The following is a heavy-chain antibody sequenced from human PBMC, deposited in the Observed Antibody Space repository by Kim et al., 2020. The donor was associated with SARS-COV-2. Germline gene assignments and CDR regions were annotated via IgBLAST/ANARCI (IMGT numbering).Heavy chain of an antibody. J-gene: IGHJ4*02. CDR2: ISSSSSYI. D-gene: IGHD6-13*01. CDR1: GFTFSSYS. Sequence: GGSLRLSCAASGFTFSSYSMNWVRQAPGKGLEWVSSISSSSSYIYYADSVKGRFTISRDNAKNSLYLQMNSLRAEDTAVYYCARDGGVEAAEFDYWGQGTLVTVSS. CDR3: ARDGGVEAAEFDY. V-gene: IGHV3-21*01.